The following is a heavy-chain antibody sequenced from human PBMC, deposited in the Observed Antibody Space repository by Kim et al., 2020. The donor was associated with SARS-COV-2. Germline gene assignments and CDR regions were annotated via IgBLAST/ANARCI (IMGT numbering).Heavy chain of an antibody. CDR3: AKDLSIVVVPAATVLDY. J-gene: IGHJ4*02. V-gene: IGHV3-23*01. D-gene: IGHD2-2*01. Sequence: VKGRFTIARGNSKSSRYLQMNSLRAEDTAVYYCAKDLSIVVVPAATVLDYWGQGTLVTVSS.